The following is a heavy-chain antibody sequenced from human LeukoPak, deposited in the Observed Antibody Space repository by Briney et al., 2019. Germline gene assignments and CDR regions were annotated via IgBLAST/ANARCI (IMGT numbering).Heavy chain of an antibody. J-gene: IGHJ4*02. D-gene: IGHD5-12*01. Sequence: PGGSLRLSCAASGFTISSYGMNGVRQAPLKGLEWVSVIFGSGDTTYYADSVKGRFTISRDKSKNTLYLQMHSLRAEDTAVYYCAKDQKPDSGYDIDHWGQGTLVTVSS. CDR2: IFGSGDTT. V-gene: IGHV3-23*01. CDR1: GFTISSYG. CDR3: AKDQKPDSGYDIDH.